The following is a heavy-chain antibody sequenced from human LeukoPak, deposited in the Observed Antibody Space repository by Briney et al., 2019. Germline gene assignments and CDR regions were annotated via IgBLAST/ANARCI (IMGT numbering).Heavy chain of an antibody. CDR2: ISGSGDST. J-gene: IGHJ6*02. CDR3: IKTGQAVTYYNYYGMDI. V-gene: IGHV3-23*01. CDR1: GFTFSTYA. D-gene: IGHD2-15*01. Sequence: YPGGSLRLSCAASGFTFSTYAVNWVRQAPGKGLEWVSTISGSGDSTYYADSVKGRFTISRVNSKNTVYLQVTSLRAEDTAVYYCIKTGQAVTYYNYYGMDIWGQGTTVTVSS.